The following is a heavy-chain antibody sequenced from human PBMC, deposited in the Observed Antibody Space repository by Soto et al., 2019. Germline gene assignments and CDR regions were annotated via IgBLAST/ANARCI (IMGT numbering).Heavy chain of an antibody. J-gene: IGHJ6*02. D-gene: IGHD3-10*01. V-gene: IGHV1-18*01. CDR1: GYTFTSYA. Sequence: ASVKVSCKASGYTFTSYAMHWVRQAPGQWLDWMGWINTHNGNTNYAQNLQGRVIMTADTSTSTAYMELRSLRSDDTAVYYCTREGSAPYYYYGMDAWGQGTTVTVSS. CDR2: INTHNGNT. CDR3: TREGSAPYYYYGMDA.